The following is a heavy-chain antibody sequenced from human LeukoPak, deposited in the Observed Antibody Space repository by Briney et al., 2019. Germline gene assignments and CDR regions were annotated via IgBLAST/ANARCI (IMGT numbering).Heavy chain of an antibody. CDR2: IYSSGIT. V-gene: IGHV4-4*07. J-gene: IGHJ6*02. CDR1: GGSIGSYY. CDR3: ARLHYYYGMDV. Sequence: PSETLSLTCSVSGGSIGSYYWSWIRQPAGKGLEWIGRIYSSGITNYNPSLKSRVTMSVDTSKNQFSLKLSSVAAADTAVYYCARLHYYYGMDVWAQGTTVTVSS. D-gene: IGHD5-18*01.